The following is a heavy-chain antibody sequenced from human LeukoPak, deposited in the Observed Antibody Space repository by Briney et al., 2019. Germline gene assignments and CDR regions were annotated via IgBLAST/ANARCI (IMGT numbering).Heavy chain of an antibody. CDR1: GCTFSNYS. CDR2: ISSSSRYI. V-gene: IGHV3-21*01. Sequence: PGGSLRLSCGASGCTFSNYSMNWVREAPGKGLEWVSSISSSSRYIYYADSVKGRFTISRDNAKNTLYLQMNSLRAEDTAVYYCARSMAQDVDAFDIWGQGTMVTVSS. CDR3: ARSMAQDVDAFDI. D-gene: IGHD2-21*01. J-gene: IGHJ3*02.